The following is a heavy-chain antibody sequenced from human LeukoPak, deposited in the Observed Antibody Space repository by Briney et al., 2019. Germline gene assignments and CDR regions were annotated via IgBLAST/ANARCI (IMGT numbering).Heavy chain of an antibody. J-gene: IGHJ4*02. D-gene: IGHD3-10*01. CDR1: GGSISSYY. Sequence: SETLSLTCTVSGGSISSYYWSWIRQPPGEGLEWIGYIYYSGSTNYNPSLKSRVTISVDTSKNQFPLKLSSVTAADTAVYYCARIYGSGSYYPYYFDYWGQGTLVTVSS. CDR2: IYYSGST. CDR3: ARIYGSGSYYPYYFDY. V-gene: IGHV4-59*01.